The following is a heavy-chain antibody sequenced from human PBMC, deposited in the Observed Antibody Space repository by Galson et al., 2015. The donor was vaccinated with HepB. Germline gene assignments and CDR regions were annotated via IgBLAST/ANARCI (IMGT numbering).Heavy chain of an antibody. CDR2: IYSGGST. D-gene: IGHD2-2*01. J-gene: IGHJ4*02. Sequence: SLRLSCAASGFTVSSNHMSWVRQAPGKGLEWVSVIYSGGSTYYADSVKGRFTISRDNSKNTLYLQMNSLRAEDTAVYYCARVYRRAFDYWGQGTLVTVSS. CDR1: GFTVSSNH. CDR3: ARVYRRAFDY. V-gene: IGHV3-53*01.